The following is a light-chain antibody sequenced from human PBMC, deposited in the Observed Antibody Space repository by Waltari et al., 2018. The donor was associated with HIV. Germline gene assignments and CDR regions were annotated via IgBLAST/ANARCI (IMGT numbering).Light chain of an antibody. CDR3: SYGGSNNLL. CDR2: DVN. CDR1: SSDIGGYNY. V-gene: IGLV2-8*01. Sequence: QSALTPPPSASGSPGQSVTNSCTGNSSDIGGYNYVSWYQQHPGKAPKLMIYDVNKRTSGAPDRFSGSKSGNTASLTVSGLQAEDEADYYCSYGGSNNLLFGGGTKLTVL. J-gene: IGLJ2*01.